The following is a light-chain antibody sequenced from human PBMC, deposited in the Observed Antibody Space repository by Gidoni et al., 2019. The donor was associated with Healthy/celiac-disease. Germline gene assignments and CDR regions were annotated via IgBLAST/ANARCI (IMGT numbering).Light chain of an antibody. CDR1: KVGDKY. CDR2: QDS. J-gene: IGLJ2*01. V-gene: IGLV3-1*01. Sequence: SYELTQPPSVSVSPGQTASITCSGDKVGDKYACWYQQKPGQSPVLVIYQDSKRPSGIPERFSGSNSGNTATLTLSGTQAMDEADYYCQAWDSSTAAVFGGGTKLTVL. CDR3: QAWDSSTAAV.